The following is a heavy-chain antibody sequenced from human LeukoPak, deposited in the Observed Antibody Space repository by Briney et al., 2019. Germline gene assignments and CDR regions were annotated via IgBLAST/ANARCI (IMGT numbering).Heavy chain of an antibody. CDR3: ASGSYCSGGSCLDAFDI. V-gene: IGHV4-59*08. J-gene: IGHJ3*02. CDR1: GGSISSYY. CDR2: IYYSGST. D-gene: IGHD2-15*01. Sequence: SSETLSLTCTVSGGSISSYYWSWIRQPAGKGLEWIGYIYYSGSTNYNPSLKSRVTISVDTSKNQFSLKLSSVTAADTAVYYCASGSYCSGGSCLDAFDIWGQGTMVTVSS.